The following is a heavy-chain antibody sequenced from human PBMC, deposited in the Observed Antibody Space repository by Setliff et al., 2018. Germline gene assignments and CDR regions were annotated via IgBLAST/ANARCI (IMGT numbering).Heavy chain of an antibody. CDR2: IKSAADGGTI. CDR1: GFSFSNTK. D-gene: IGHD3-10*01. J-gene: IGHJ4*02. CDR3: TTDWSRGDSGNYLRLDY. Sequence: GGSLRLSCLASGFSFSNTKMSWIRQAPGKGLERVGRIKSAADGGTIEYAAAVNGRFTVSRDDSKNTLFLQMNSLKTEDTALYYCTTDWSRGDSGNYLRLDYWGQGTPVTVSS. V-gene: IGHV3-15*01.